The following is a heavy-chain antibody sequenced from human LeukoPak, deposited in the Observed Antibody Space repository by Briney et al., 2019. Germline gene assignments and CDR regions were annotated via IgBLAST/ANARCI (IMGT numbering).Heavy chain of an antibody. V-gene: IGHV3-48*01. J-gene: IGHJ2*01. D-gene: IGHD6-25*01. CDR2: ISTGSNTI. CDR3: ARGGIDL. Sequence: TGXXLRLSCAASGFTFRSYSMNWVRQTPGKGLEWVSYISTGSNTIYNADSVKGRFTISRDDAKNSLFLQMNSLRAEDTAVYYCARGGIDLWGRGTLVTVSS. CDR1: GFTFRSYS.